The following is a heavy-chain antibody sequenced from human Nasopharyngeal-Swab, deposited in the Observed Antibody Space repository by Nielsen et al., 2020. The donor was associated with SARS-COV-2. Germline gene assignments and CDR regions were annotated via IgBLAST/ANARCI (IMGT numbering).Heavy chain of an antibody. J-gene: IGHJ3*02. CDR1: GGSISSSSYY. Sequence: SETLSLTCTVSGGSISSSSYYWGWIRQPPGEGLEWIGSIYYSGSTYYNPSLKSRVTISVDTSKNQFSLKPSSVTAADTAVYYCARGVISSFDAFDIWGQGTMVTVSS. CDR2: IYYSGST. CDR3: ARGVISSFDAFDI. V-gene: IGHV4-39*01. D-gene: IGHD3-16*02.